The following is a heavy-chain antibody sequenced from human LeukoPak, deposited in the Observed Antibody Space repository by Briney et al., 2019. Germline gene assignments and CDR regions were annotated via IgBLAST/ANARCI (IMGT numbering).Heavy chain of an antibody. Sequence: GGSLRLSCAASGFTFSNAWMSRVRQAPGKGLEWVGRIKSKTDGGTTDYAAPVKGRFTISRDDSKNTLYLQMNSLKTEDTAVYYCTTDFTHCSSTSCYPPPLDYWGQGTLVTVSS. CDR2: IKSKTDGGTT. CDR3: TTDFTHCSSTSCYPPPLDY. CDR1: GFTFSNAW. V-gene: IGHV3-15*01. D-gene: IGHD2-2*01. J-gene: IGHJ4*02.